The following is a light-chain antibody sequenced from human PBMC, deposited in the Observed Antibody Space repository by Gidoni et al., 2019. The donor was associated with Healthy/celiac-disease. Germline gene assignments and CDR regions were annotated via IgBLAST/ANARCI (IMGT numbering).Light chain of an antibody. CDR2: GAS. Sequence: TLSLSPGARATLSCRASQSGSSSYLAWYQQKPGQAPRLLIYGASSRATGIPDRFSGSGSGTDFTLTISRLEPEDFAVYYCQQYGSSLITFXQXTRLXIK. CDR1: QSGSSSY. V-gene: IGKV3-20*01. CDR3: QQYGSSLIT. J-gene: IGKJ5*01.